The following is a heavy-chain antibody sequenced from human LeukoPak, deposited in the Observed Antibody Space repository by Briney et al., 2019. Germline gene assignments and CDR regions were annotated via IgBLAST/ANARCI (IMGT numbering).Heavy chain of an antibody. D-gene: IGHD1-26*01. J-gene: IGHJ3*02. Sequence: ASVKVSCKASGYTFTGYYKHWVRQAPGQGLEWMGWINPNSGGTNYAQKFQGRVTMTRDTSISTAYMELSRLRSDDTAVYYCARPPYSGSYYAFDIWGQGTMVTVSS. CDR3: ARPPYSGSYYAFDI. CDR2: INPNSGGT. V-gene: IGHV1-2*02. CDR1: GYTFTGYY.